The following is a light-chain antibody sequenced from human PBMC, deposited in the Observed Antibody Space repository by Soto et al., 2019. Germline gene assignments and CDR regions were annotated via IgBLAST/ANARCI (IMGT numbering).Light chain of an antibody. J-gene: IGKJ1*01. CDR3: QQYGSSGT. V-gene: IGKV3-20*01. CDR2: GAS. Sequence: EIVLTQSPGTLSLSPGGSATLSCRASQSVSNNYLAWYQQKPGQAPXLLIYGASNRATGIPDRFSGSGSGTDFTLTISRLEPEDSAVYYCQQYGSSGTFGQGTKVDIK. CDR1: QSVSNNY.